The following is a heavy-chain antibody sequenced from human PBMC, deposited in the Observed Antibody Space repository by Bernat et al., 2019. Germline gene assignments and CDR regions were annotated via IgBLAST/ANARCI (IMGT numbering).Heavy chain of an antibody. CDR2: ISYDGSNK. J-gene: IGHJ4*02. CDR1: GFTFSSYA. Sequence: QVQLVESGGGVVQPGRSLRLSCAASGFTFSSYAMHWVRQAPGKGLEWVAVISYDGSNKYYADSVKGRFTISRDNSKNTLYLQMNSLRAEDTAVYYCARDGSWYSSSWFDYWGQGTLVTVSS. V-gene: IGHV3-30*07. D-gene: IGHD6-13*01. CDR3: ARDGSWYSSSWFDY.